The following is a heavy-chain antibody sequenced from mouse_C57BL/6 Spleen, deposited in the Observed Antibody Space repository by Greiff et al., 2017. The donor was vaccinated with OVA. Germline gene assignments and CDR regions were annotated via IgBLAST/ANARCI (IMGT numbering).Heavy chain of an antibody. D-gene: IGHD1-1*01. J-gene: IGHJ4*01. V-gene: IGHV1-74*01. CDR2: IHPSDSDT. CDR1: GYTFTSYW. Sequence: QVHVKQPGAELVKPGASVKVSCKASGYTFTSYWMHWVKQRPGQGLEWIGRIHPSDSDTNYNQKFKGKATLTVDKSSSTAYMQLSSLTSEDSAVYYCAMGITTEAMDYWGQGTSATVSS. CDR3: AMGITTEAMDY.